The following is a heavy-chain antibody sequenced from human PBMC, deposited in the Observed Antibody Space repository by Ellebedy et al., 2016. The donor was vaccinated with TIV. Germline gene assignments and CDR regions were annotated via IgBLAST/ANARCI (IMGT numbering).Heavy chain of an antibody. CDR1: GYSFSRYW. J-gene: IGHJ4*01. V-gene: IGHV5-51*01. D-gene: IGHD6-6*01. Sequence: GESLKISCKSSGYSFSRYWIACVRQMPGKCLEWVGIIYRGDSNTRYSPSFQGQVTISADKSISTAYLQWSSLKASETAIYYCARHRPYGIDYWGQGNLVTVSS. CDR2: IYRGDSNT. CDR3: ARHRPYGIDY.